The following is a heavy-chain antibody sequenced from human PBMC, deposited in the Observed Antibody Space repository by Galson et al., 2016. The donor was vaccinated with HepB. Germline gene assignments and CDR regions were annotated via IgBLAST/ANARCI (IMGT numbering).Heavy chain of an antibody. D-gene: IGHD3-3*01. V-gene: IGHV4-39*01. J-gene: IGHJ3*02. Sequence: ETLSLTCTVSGGSISSSSYYWGWIRQPPGKGLEWIGSIYYSGNTYFNPSLKSRVTISVDTSKNQFYLDLTSVTAADTTVYYCARQTRIAIFVDAFDIWGQGTMVTVSS. CDR1: GGSISSSSYY. CDR3: ARQTRIAIFVDAFDI. CDR2: IYYSGNT.